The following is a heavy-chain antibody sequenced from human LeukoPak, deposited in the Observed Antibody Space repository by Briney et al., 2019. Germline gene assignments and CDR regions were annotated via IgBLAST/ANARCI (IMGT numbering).Heavy chain of an antibody. Sequence: PGGSLRLSCAASGFTFSSYAMHWVRQAPGKGLEWVAVISYDGSNKYYADSVKGRFTISRDNSKNTLYLQMNSLRAEDTAVYYCARGRDYVYAFDIWGQGTMVTVSS. CDR3: ARGRDYVYAFDI. J-gene: IGHJ3*02. V-gene: IGHV3-30-3*01. CDR1: GFTFSSYA. D-gene: IGHD3-16*01. CDR2: ISYDGSNK.